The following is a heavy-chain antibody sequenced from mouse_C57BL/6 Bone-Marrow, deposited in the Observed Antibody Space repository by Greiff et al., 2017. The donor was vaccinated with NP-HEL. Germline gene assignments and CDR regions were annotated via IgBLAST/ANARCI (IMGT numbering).Heavy chain of an antibody. D-gene: IGHD1-1*01. Sequence: VKLQESGAELARPGASVKMSCKASGYTFTSYTMHWVKQRPGQGLEWIGYINPSSGYTKYNQKFKDKATLTADKSSSTAYMQLSSLTSEDSAVYYCARGTHYSPYYFDYWGQGTTLTVSS. J-gene: IGHJ2*01. CDR3: ARGTHYSPYYFDY. CDR1: GYTFTSYT. V-gene: IGHV1-4*01. CDR2: INPSSGYT.